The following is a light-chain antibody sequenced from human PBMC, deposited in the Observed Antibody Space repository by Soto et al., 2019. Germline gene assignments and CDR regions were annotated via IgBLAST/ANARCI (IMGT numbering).Light chain of an antibody. J-gene: IGLJ2*01. V-gene: IGLV2-11*01. CDR1: GSDVGGYDF. Sequence: QSALTQPRSVSGSPGQSVTISCTGTGSDVGGYDFVSWYQQHPGKAPKLMIYDVSKRPSGVPDRFSGSKSGSTASLTISGLQADDEADYFCCSFAGTYTVVFGGGTKLTVL. CDR2: DVS. CDR3: CSFAGTYTVV.